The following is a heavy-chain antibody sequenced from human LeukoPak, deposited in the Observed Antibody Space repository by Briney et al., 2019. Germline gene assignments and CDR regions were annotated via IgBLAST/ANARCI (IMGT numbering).Heavy chain of an antibody. CDR2: INHSGST. CDR3: ARQNYGSAPLRY. D-gene: IGHD3-10*01. Sequence: SETLSLTCAVYGGSFSGYYWSWIRQPPGKGLEWIGEINHSGSTNYNPSLKSRVTISVDTSKNQFSLKLTSVTTADTAVYYCARQNYGSAPLRYWGQGTLVTVSS. V-gene: IGHV4-34*01. CDR1: GGSFSGYY. J-gene: IGHJ4*02.